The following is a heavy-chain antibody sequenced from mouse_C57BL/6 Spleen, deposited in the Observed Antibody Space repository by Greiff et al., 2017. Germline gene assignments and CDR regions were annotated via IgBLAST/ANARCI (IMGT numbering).Heavy chain of an antibody. V-gene: IGHV2-6-1*01. D-gene: IGHD2-4*01. CDR2: IWSDGST. Sequence: QVTLKESGPGLVAPSQSLSITCTVSGFSLTSYGVHWVRQPPGKGLEWLVVIWSDGSTTYNSALKSRLSISKDNSKSQVFLKMNSLQTDDTAMYYCARQDYDYDGYAMDYWGQGTSVTVSS. J-gene: IGHJ4*01. CDR1: GFSLTSYG. CDR3: ARQDYDYDGYAMDY.